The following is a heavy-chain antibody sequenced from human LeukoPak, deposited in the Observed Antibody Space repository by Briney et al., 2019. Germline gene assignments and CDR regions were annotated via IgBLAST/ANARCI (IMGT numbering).Heavy chain of an antibody. Sequence: GGSLRLSCAASGFTFSSYGMHWVRQAPGKGLEWVAVIWYDGSNKYYADSVKGRFTISRDNSKNTLYLQMNSLRAEDTAVYYCARDLWFGELPNYYYYYGMDVWGQGTTVTVSS. CDR2: IWYDGSNK. V-gene: IGHV3-33*01. J-gene: IGHJ6*02. CDR3: ARDLWFGELPNYYYYYGMDV. D-gene: IGHD3-10*01. CDR1: GFTFSSYG.